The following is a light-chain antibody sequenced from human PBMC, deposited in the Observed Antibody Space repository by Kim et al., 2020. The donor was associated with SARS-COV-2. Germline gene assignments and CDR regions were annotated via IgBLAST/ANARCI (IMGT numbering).Light chain of an antibody. Sequence: EILLTQFPATLSLSPGDRATLSCRASQSVSVYLAWYQQKPGQPPRRLIHDASTRATGIPMRFSGSGSGTDFTLTISSLEPEDFALYYCQQRLNWPLTFGGGTKLEI. CDR1: QSVSVY. V-gene: IGKV3-11*01. CDR2: DAS. CDR3: QQRLNWPLT. J-gene: IGKJ4*01.